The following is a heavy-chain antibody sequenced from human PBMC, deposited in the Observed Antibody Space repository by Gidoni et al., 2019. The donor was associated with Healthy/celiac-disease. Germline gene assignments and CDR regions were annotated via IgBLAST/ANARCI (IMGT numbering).Heavy chain of an antibody. CDR2: ISGSGGST. D-gene: IGHD1-26*01. V-gene: IGHV3-23*01. J-gene: IGHJ4*02. CDR3: AKGAHRVGGDYFDY. Sequence: EVQRLEYGGGLVQPGGSLRLSCAACGFTFSSCAMRWVRQAPGKGLLWFSSISGSGGSTYYADSVKCRFPISRDNSKTTLYLQMNSLRAEDTAVYYCAKGAHRVGGDYFDYWGQGTLVTVSS. CDR1: GFTFSSCA.